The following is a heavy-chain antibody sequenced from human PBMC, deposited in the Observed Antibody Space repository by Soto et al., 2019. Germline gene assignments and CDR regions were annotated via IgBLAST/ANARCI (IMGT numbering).Heavy chain of an antibody. J-gene: IGHJ4*02. Sequence: ASVNRSCKASGYTFIGYYLHWVRQAPGQGLEWMGWINPNSGATNYPQKFQGRVTMTRDTSITTAYMEMSRLRSDDTAFYFCVRYVVSTLGVFDFWGQGTPVTVSS. V-gene: IGHV1-2*02. D-gene: IGHD5-12*01. CDR3: VRYVVSTLGVFDF. CDR1: GYTFIGYY. CDR2: INPNSGAT.